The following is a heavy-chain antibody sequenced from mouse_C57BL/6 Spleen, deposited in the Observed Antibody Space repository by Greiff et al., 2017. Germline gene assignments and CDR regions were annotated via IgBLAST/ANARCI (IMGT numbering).Heavy chain of an antibody. CDR1: GFTFSSYA. CDR3: ARGDYERPAWFAY. Sequence: EVKLVESGGGLVKPGGSLKLSCAASGFTFSSYAMSWVRQTPEKRLEWVATISDGGSYTYYPDNVKGRFTISRDNAKNNLYLQMSHLKSEDTAMYYCARGDYERPAWFAYWGQGTLVTVSA. D-gene: IGHD2-4*01. J-gene: IGHJ3*01. V-gene: IGHV5-4*03. CDR2: ISDGGSYT.